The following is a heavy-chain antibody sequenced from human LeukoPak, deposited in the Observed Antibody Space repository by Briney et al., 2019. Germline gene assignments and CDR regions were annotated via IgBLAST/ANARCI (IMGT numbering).Heavy chain of an antibody. V-gene: IGHV3-23*01. CDR3: AKALIAAAGTIDY. J-gene: IGHJ4*02. Sequence: GGSLRLSCAASGFTFSHHGMNWVRQAPGKGLEWVSGVGPSGARTYYADSVKGRFTVSRDNSKNMEFLQMNSLRAEDTAIYYCAKALIAAAGTIDYWGQGTLVTVSP. D-gene: IGHD6-13*01. CDR2: VGPSGART. CDR1: GFTFSHHG.